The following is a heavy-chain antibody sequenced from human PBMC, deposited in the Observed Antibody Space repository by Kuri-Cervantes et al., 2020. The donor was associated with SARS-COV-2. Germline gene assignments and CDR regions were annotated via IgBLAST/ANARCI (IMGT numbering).Heavy chain of an antibody. CDR2: ISAYNGNT. CDR1: GYTFTSYG. Sequence: ASEKVSCKASGYTFTSYGISWVRQAPGQGLEWMGWISAYNGNTNYAQKLQGRVTMTTDTSTSTAYMELRSLRSDDTAVYYCARDLELQLEPTLDYWGQGTQVTCYS. D-gene: IGHD1-1*01. V-gene: IGHV1-18*01. CDR3: ARDLELQLEPTLDY. J-gene: IGHJ4*02.